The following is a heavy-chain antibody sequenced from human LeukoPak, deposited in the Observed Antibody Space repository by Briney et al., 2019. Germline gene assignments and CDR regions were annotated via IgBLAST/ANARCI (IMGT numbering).Heavy chain of an antibody. CDR3: ARTRRHYYGSGKNLSSWPAGLDI. Sequence: SETLSLTCTVSGGSFSDYYWTWIRQPPGKGLEWIGYSGSSNYNPSLKSRVTISIGTSKRHFSLTLSSVTAADTAVYYCARTRRHYYGSGKNLSSWPAGLDIWGQGTTVTVS. D-gene: IGHD3-10*01. V-gene: IGHV4-59*01. CDR2: SGSS. CDR1: GGSFSDYY. J-gene: IGHJ6*02.